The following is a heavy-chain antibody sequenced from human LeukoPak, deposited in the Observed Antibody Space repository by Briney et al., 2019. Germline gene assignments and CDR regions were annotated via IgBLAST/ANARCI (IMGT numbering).Heavy chain of an antibody. D-gene: IGHD2-2*02. V-gene: IGHV1-46*01. J-gene: IGHJ4*02. CDR1: GYTFTSYY. CDR3: ARTFGYCSSTSCHNYFDY. Sequence: ASVKVSCKASGYTFTSYYMHWVRQAPGQGPEWMGIINPSGGSTSYAQKFQGRVTMTRDTSTSTVYMELSSLRSEDTAVYYCARTFGYCSSTSCHNYFDYWGQGTLVTVSS. CDR2: INPSGGST.